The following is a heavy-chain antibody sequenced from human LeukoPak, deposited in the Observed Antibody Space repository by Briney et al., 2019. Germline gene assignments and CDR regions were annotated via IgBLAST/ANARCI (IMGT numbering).Heavy chain of an antibody. CDR1: GFTVSDNY. D-gene: IGHD5-24*01. J-gene: IGHJ4*02. CDR3: ARDWIEVEMAR. Sequence: PGGSLRLSCAASGFTVSDNYMSWVRQAPGKGLEWVSVFYSGGSTFYAESVKGRFTISRDNAKNSLYLQMNSLRAEDTAVYYCARDWIEVEMARWGQGTLVTVSS. V-gene: IGHV3-66*01. CDR2: FYSGGST.